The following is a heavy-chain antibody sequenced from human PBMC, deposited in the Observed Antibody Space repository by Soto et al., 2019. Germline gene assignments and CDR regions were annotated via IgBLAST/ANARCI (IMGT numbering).Heavy chain of an antibody. Sequence: PSETLSLTCTVSGGSISGYYWSWIRQPPGKGLEWIGYVWYDGSTNYNPSLKSRVTISVDTSKNQFSMKLSSVTAADTAVYYCACIFSGGYGYGFYYYGMDVWGQGTTVTVSS. J-gene: IGHJ6*02. CDR3: ACIFSGGYGYGFYYYGMDV. CDR1: GGSISGYY. V-gene: IGHV4-59*12. D-gene: IGHD5-18*01. CDR2: VWYDGST.